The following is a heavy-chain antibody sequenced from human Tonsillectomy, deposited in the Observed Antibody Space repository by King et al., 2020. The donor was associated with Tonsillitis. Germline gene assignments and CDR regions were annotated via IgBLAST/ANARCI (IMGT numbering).Heavy chain of an antibody. CDR1: GGSISSYY. J-gene: IGHJ4*02. CDR3: ARDLRYGGNSGGGDY. D-gene: IGHD4-23*01. Sequence: VQLQESGPGLVKPSETLSLTCTVSGGSISSYYWSWIRQPPGKGLEWIGYIYYSGSTNYNPSLKSRVTISVDTSKIQFSLKLSSVTAADTAVYYCARDLRYGGNSGGGDYWGQGTLVTVSS. CDR2: IYYSGST. V-gene: IGHV4-59*01.